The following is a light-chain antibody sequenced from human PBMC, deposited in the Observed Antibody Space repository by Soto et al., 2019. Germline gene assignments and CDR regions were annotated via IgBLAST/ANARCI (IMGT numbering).Light chain of an antibody. CDR1: QGISSY. J-gene: IGKJ3*01. Sequence: DIQLTQSPSFLSASVGHRVTITCRASQGISSYLAWYQQKPGKAPKLLIYAASTLQSGVPSRFSGSGSGTEVTLTISSLQPEDFATYYCQQLNSYPLTFGPGTKVDIK. V-gene: IGKV1-9*01. CDR2: AAS. CDR3: QQLNSYPLT.